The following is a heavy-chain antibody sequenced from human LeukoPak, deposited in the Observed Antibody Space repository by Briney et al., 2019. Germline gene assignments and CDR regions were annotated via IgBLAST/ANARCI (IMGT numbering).Heavy chain of an antibody. CDR2: IGSNGGST. CDR3: ARDGGYCSSTSCYEEYYYGMDV. D-gene: IGHD2-2*01. V-gene: IGHV3-64*02. J-gene: IGHJ6*04. Sequence: PGGSLRLSCAASGFTFSSYAMHWVRQAPGKGLEYVSAIGSNGGSTYYADSVKGRFTISRDNSKNTLYLQMGSLRAEDMAVYYCARDGGYCSSTSCYEEYYYGMDVWGKGTTVTVSS. CDR1: GFTFSSYA.